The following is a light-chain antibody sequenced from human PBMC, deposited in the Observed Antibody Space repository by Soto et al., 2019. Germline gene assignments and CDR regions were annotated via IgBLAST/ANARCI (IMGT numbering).Light chain of an antibody. CDR1: NVASRS. Sequence: SYELTQPPSVSVAPGETARISCGGNNVASRSVHWYQQKPGQAPFLVIYYDSDRPSGIPERFSGSNSGNTATLIISRVEAGDEAEYYCQVWEDTGDQVVFGGGTKLTVL. CDR2: YDS. V-gene: IGLV3-21*01. CDR3: QVWEDTGDQVV. J-gene: IGLJ2*01.